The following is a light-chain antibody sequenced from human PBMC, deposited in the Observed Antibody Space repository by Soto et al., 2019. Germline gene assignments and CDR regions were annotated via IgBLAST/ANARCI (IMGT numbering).Light chain of an antibody. J-gene: IGKJ2*01. V-gene: IGKV3-11*01. CDR1: QSVSSY. CDR2: DAS. Sequence: EIVLTQSPATLSLSPGERATLSCRASQSVSSYLAWYQQKPGQAPRLLIYDASNRATGAPARFSGSGSGTDFTLTISSLEPEDFAVYYCQQRNSWPPYTFGQGTKVEIK. CDR3: QQRNSWPPYT.